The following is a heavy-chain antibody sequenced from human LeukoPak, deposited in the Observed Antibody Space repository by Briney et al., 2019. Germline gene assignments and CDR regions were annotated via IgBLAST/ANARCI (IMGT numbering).Heavy chain of an antibody. D-gene: IGHD3-22*01. Sequence: SETVSLTCTVSGGSISSSSYYWGWIRQPPGKGLEWIGSIYYSGSTYYNPSLKSRVTISVDTSKNQFSLKLSSVTAADTAVYYCARQPSYDSSGYCDYWGQGTLVTVSS. CDR1: GGSISSSSYY. CDR2: IYYSGST. CDR3: ARQPSYDSSGYCDY. V-gene: IGHV4-39*01. J-gene: IGHJ4*02.